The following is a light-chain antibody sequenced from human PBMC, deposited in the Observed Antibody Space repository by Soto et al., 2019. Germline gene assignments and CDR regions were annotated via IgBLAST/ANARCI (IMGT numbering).Light chain of an antibody. Sequence: EIVLTQSPGTLSLSPGERATLSCRASQSVSSSYLAWYQQKPGQAPRLLIYGASSRATGIPDRFSGSGSGTDFTLTISRLEPEEFGVYYCQQYGGALPYTFGQGTKLEIK. CDR2: GAS. CDR1: QSVSSSY. CDR3: QQYGGALPYT. J-gene: IGKJ2*01. V-gene: IGKV3-20*01.